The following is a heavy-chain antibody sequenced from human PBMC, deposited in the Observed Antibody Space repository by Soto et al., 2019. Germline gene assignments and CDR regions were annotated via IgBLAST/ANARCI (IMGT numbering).Heavy chain of an antibody. CDR3: AHRVLRTVSGLVTTTAIYFDF. Sequence: QITLNESGPTVVRLTETLTLTCRFSGFSLTTSGVGVGWVRQYPGKAPEWLALIYWDDDKRYSESLKSRLTITKDTSKNQVVLTVANLDPTDTATYYCAHRVLRTVSGLVTTTAIYFDFWGQGTPVAVSS. CDR1: GFSLTTSGVG. V-gene: IGHV2-5*02. D-gene: IGHD3-3*01. J-gene: IGHJ4*02. CDR2: IYWDDDK.